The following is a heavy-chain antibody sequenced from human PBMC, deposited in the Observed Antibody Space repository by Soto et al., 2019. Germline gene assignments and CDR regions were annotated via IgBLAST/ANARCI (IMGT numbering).Heavy chain of an antibody. Sequence: GGSLRLSCSASGFTFSSYAMHWVRQAPGKGLEYVSSISTNGGSTHYADSVKGGFTISRDNSKNTQYLQMSSLRADDTAVYYCVKGEYYYDSSGYYPFDYWGQGTLVTV. J-gene: IGHJ4*02. D-gene: IGHD3-22*01. CDR1: GFTFSSYA. V-gene: IGHV3-64D*06. CDR3: VKGEYYYDSSGYYPFDY. CDR2: ISTNGGST.